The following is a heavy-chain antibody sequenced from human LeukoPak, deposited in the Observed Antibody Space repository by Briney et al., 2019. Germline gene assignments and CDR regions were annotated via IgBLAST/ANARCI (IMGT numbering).Heavy chain of an antibody. D-gene: IGHD2-15*01. CDR3: ASHQEWQLPSGFDI. CDR2: IKQDGSEE. CDR1: GFTFSSYW. J-gene: IGHJ3*02. V-gene: IGHV3-7*05. Sequence: GGSLRLSCAASGFTFSSYWMSWVRQAPGKGLEWVANIKQDGSEEYYVDSVKGRFTISRDNAKNSLDLQMNSLRAEDTAVCYCASHQEWQLPSGFDIWGQGTMVTVSS.